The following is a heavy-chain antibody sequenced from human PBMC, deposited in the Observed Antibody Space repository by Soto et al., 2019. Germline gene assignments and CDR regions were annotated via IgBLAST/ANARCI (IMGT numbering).Heavy chain of an antibody. Sequence: SVKVSCKASGGTFSSYTISWVRQAPGQGLEWMGRIIPILGIANYAQKFQGRVTITADKSTSTAYMELSSLRSEDTAVYYCAREEVDVVVPAAMSPWFDPWGQGTLVTVSS. CDR1: GGTFSSYT. D-gene: IGHD2-2*01. V-gene: IGHV1-69*04. CDR3: AREEVDVVVPAAMSPWFDP. J-gene: IGHJ5*02. CDR2: IIPILGIA.